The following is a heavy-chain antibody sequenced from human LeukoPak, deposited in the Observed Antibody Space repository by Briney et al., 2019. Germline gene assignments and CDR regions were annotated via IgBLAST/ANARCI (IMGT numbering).Heavy chain of an antibody. J-gene: IGHJ6*02. CDR2: IIPIFGTA. CDR3: ARGKQYYDILTGPLYYYGMDV. D-gene: IGHD3-9*01. V-gene: IGHV1-69*13. CDR1: GGTFSSYA. Sequence: SVTVSCKASGGTFSSYAISWVRQAPGQGLEWMGGIIPIFGTANYAQKFQGRVTITADESTSTAYMELSSLRSEDTAVYYCARGKQYYDILTGPLYYYGMDVWGQGTTVTVSS.